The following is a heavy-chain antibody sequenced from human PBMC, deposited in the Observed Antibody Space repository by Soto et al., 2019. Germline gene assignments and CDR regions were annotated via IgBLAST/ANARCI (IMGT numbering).Heavy chain of an antibody. D-gene: IGHD3-3*01. J-gene: IGHJ4*02. CDR2: IWYDGSNK. CDR3: AGGGGYDLWSAYDFDY. Sequence: QVQLVESGGGVVQPGRSLRLSCTASGFTFSSYGMHCVRQAPGKGLEWVAVIWYDGSNKYYADSVKGRFTISRDNSKYTLYLQMNSVGAEDSAVYYCAGGGGYDLWSAYDFDYWGQGTLVTVSS. V-gene: IGHV3-33*01. CDR1: GFTFSSYG.